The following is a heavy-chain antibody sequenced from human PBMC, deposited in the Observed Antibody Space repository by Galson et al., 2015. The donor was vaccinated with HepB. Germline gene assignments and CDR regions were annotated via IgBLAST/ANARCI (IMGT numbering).Heavy chain of an antibody. Sequence: SLRLSCAASGFTFSRYTMNWVRQAPGKGLEWVSSFFSSPSNKYYADSVKGRFTISRDNAKNSLYLQMNTLRAEDTAVYYCARVSGGTAYYGIDVWGQGTPVTVSS. D-gene: IGHD1-14*01. V-gene: IGHV3-21*01. CDR3: ARVSGGTAYYGIDV. CDR2: FFSSPSNK. CDR1: GFTFSRYT. J-gene: IGHJ6*02.